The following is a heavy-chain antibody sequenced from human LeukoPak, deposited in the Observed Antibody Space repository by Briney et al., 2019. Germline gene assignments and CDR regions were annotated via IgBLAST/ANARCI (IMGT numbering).Heavy chain of an antibody. V-gene: IGHV4-39*07. CDR3: ARDGDRHIVVVTAEVPIGYFDL. J-gene: IGHJ2*01. D-gene: IGHD2-21*02. CDR2: IYYSGST. Sequence: PSETLSLTCTVSGGSISSSSYYWGWIHRPPGKGLEWIGSIYYSGSTYYNPSLKSRVTISVDTSKNQFSLKLSSVTAADTAVYYCARDGDRHIVVVTAEVPIGYFDLWGRGTLVTVSS. CDR1: GGSISSSSYY.